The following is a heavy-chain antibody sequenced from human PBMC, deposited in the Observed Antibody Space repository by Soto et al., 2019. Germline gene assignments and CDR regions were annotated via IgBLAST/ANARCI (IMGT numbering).Heavy chain of an antibody. CDR1: GGSISSSSYY. CDR3: ARRGYSSSWDFDY. D-gene: IGHD6-13*01. Sequence: QLQLQESGPGLVKPSETLSLTCTVSGGSISSSSYYWGWIRQPPGKGLEWIGSIYYSGSTYYNPSLKRRDTISVDTSKNQFSLKLSSVTAADTAVYYCARRGYSSSWDFDYWGQGTLVTVSS. V-gene: IGHV4-39*01. CDR2: IYYSGST. J-gene: IGHJ4*02.